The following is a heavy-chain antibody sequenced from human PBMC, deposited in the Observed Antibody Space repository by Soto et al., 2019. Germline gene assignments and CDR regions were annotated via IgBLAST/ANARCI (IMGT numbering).Heavy chain of an antibody. V-gene: IGHV3-9*01. Sequence: EVQLVESGGGWWQPGRSRGLSCEASGSKLVNNAIHGVRQAPGKGRGGVAGISGNGGGIVYADSVKGRFTISRDNAKRSLSLQMNSLRAEDTAFYYCAKDCIAVAGFNGMDVWGQGTTVTVSS. CDR3: AKDCIAVAGFNGMDV. CDR2: ISGNGGGI. J-gene: IGHJ6*02. CDR1: GSKLVNNA. D-gene: IGHD6-19*01.